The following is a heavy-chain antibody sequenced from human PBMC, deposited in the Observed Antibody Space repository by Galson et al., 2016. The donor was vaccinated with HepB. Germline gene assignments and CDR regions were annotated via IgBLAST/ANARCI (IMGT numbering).Heavy chain of an antibody. CDR3: GRRRGGFPDY. D-gene: IGHD2/OR15-2a*01. V-gene: IGHV4-39*01. J-gene: IGHJ4*02. CDR1: GASISGSSYF. CDR2: IYYTGST. Sequence: ETLSLTCTVSGASISGSSYFWGWIRQPPGKGLEWIGSIYYTGSTDYNPSLKSRVTIAVDTSKNQFSLKLNSVTAADTAVYYCGRRRGGFPDYWGQGTLVTVSS.